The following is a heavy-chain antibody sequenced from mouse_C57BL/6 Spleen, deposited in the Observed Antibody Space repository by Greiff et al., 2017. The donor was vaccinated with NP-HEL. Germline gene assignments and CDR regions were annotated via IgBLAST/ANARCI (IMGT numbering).Heavy chain of an antibody. CDR1: GYAFSSSW. V-gene: IGHV1-82*01. D-gene: IGHD1-1*02. CDR2: IYPGDGDT. J-gene: IGHJ2*01. Sequence: VKLMESGPELVKPGASVKISCKASGYAFSSSWMNWVKQRPGKGLEWIGRIYPGDGDTNYNGKFKGKATLTADKSSSTAYMQLSSLTSEDSAVYFCARWWEVYYFDYWGQGTTLTVSS. CDR3: ARWWEVYYFDY.